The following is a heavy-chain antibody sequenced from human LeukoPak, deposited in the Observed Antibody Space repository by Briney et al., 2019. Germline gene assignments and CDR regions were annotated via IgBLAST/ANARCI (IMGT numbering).Heavy chain of an antibody. D-gene: IGHD5-18*01. CDR3: AKGRGYSYGLPFLY. V-gene: IGHV3-30*02. J-gene: IGHJ4*02. Sequence: GGSLRLSCAASGFTFSSYGMHWVRQAPGKGLEWVAFIRYDGSNKYYADSVKGRFTISRDNSKNTLYLQMNSLRAEDTAVYYSAKGRGYSYGLPFLYWGQGTLVTVSS. CDR1: GFTFSSYG. CDR2: IRYDGSNK.